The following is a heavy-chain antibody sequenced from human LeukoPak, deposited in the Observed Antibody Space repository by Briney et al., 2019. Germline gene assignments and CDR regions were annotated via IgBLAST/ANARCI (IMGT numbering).Heavy chain of an antibody. D-gene: IGHD6-19*01. Sequence: ASVRVSCKVSGYTLTELSMHWVRQAPGKGLEWMGGFDPEDGETIYAQKFQGRVTMTEDTSTDTAYMELSSLRSEDTAVYYCATDLSQKSYSSIAVAGTPFDYWGQGTLVTVSS. CDR2: FDPEDGET. V-gene: IGHV1-24*01. CDR3: ATDLSQKSYSSIAVAGTPFDY. CDR1: GYTLTELS. J-gene: IGHJ4*02.